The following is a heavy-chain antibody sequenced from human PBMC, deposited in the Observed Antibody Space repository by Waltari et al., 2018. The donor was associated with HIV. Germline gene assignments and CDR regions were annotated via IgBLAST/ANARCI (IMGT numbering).Heavy chain of an antibody. CDR3: ARSITVFGVVFRIWLDP. CDR1: GSNFTTYD. J-gene: IGHJ5*02. CDR2: MNPKSGNS. V-gene: IGHV1-8*01. D-gene: IGHD3-3*01. Sequence: QVHLVQSGAEVKKPGASVTVSCKTSGSNFTTYDINWVRQATGQGLEWVGWMNPKSGNSGYAQKFQGRVSMTSNTSRTTAFMELRNLRSEDTAVYFCARSITVFGVVFRIWLDPWGQGTQVIVSS.